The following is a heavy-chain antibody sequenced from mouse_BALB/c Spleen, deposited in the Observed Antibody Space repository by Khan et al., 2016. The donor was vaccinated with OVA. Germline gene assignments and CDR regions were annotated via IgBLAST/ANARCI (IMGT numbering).Heavy chain of an antibody. J-gene: IGHJ3*01. CDR1: GFTFSNYA. V-gene: IGHV5-6-5*01. CDR3: ASNYWFAY. CDR2: ISSGGST. Sequence: EVELVESGGGLVQPGGSLKLSCAASGFTFSNYAMSWVRQIPEKRLEWVASISSGGSTYYPDSVKGRFTIPRDNARNLLYLQMSSPRSEDTALYYCASNYWFAYWGQGTLVTVSA.